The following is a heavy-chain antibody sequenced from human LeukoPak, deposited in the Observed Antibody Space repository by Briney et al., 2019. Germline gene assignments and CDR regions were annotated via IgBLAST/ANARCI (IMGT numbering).Heavy chain of an antibody. V-gene: IGHV3-9*01. Sequence: GGSLRLSCAASGFTFDDYAMPWVRHAPGKGLEWVSGISWNSGSIGYADSVKGRFTISRDNAKNSLYLQMNSLRAEDTALYYCAKDIGGHYYYYYGMDVWGQGTTVTVSS. CDR2: ISWNSGSI. CDR3: AKDIGGHYYYYYGMDV. J-gene: IGHJ6*02. CDR1: GFTFDDYA.